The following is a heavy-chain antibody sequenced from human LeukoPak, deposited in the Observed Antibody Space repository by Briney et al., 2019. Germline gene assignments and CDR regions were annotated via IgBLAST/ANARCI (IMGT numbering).Heavy chain of an antibody. D-gene: IGHD3-16*01. CDR1: GFTFSSYG. CDR3: AKGVGSYGMDV. Sequence: PGGSLRLSCAASGFTFSSYGMHWVRQAPGEGLEWVAVISYDGSNKYYADSVKGRFTISRDNSKNTLYLQMNSLRAEDTAVYYCAKGVGSYGMDVWGQGTTVTVSS. J-gene: IGHJ6*02. CDR2: ISYDGSNK. V-gene: IGHV3-30*18.